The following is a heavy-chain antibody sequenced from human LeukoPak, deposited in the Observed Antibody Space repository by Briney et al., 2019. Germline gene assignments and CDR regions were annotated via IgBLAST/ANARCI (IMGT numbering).Heavy chain of an antibody. Sequence: SETLSLTCTVSGGSISSYYWSWIRQPPGKGLEWIGYIHYSGSTNYNPSLKSRVTISVDTSKNQFSLKLSSVTAADTAVYYCAKDEETTMIVSGPLDYWGQGTLVTVSS. CDR1: GGSISSYY. CDR2: IHYSGST. V-gene: IGHV4-59*01. D-gene: IGHD3-22*01. J-gene: IGHJ4*02. CDR3: AKDEETTMIVSGPLDY.